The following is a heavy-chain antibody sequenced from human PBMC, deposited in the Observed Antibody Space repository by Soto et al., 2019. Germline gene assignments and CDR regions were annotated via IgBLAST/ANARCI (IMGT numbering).Heavy chain of an antibody. CDR1: DGCSSSSYW. Sequence: SDPCFVGDGCSSSSYWWRWVQKTPGKRLEWIGQIYHTGTTSYNPSLKNRVTISLDKSNNQFSLRLTSMTAADTAVYYCATLPPRIVVVMTDLPTWGQGTLVTVSS. D-gene: IGHD2-15*01. CDR2: IYHTGTT. CDR3: ATLPPRIVVVMTDLPT. J-gene: IGHJ5*02. V-gene: IGHV4-4*02.